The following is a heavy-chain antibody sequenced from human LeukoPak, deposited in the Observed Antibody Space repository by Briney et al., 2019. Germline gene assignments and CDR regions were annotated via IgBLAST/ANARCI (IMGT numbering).Heavy chain of an antibody. CDR2: MNPNSGNT. CDR3: ARVVPVCSSTSCPEYYYYYYYMDV. Sequence: ASVKVSCKASGGTFSSYAISWVRRAPGQGLEWMGWMNPNSGNTGYAQKFQGRVTMTRNTSISTAYMELSSLRSEDTAVYYCARVVPVCSSTSCPEYYYYYYYMDVWGKGTTVTISS. V-gene: IGHV1-8*02. CDR1: GGTFSSYA. D-gene: IGHD2-2*01. J-gene: IGHJ6*03.